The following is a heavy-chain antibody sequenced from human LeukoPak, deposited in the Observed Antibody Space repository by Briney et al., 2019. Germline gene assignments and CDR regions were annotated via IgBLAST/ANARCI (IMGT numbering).Heavy chain of an antibody. CDR2: VDGSRYNT. CDR3: AKDSAAAGGHDFDF. J-gene: IGHJ4*02. D-gene: IGHD6-13*01. Sequence: GGSLRLSCAASGFTFSSYEMSWVRQAPGKGREWVSHVDGSRYNTYYADSVRGRFTISRDNSENTLYLQMNSLRDDETAVYYCAKDSAAAGGHDFDFWGQGTLVTDSS. CDR1: GFTFSSYE. V-gene: IGHV3-23*01.